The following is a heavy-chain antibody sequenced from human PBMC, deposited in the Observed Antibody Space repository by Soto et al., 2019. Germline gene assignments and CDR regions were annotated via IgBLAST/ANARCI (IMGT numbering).Heavy chain of an antibody. D-gene: IGHD2-15*01. J-gene: IGHJ6*02. CDR2: ISGSGGST. V-gene: IGHV3-23*01. CDR3: AKSRPDIVVVVAATPGYYYGMDV. CDR1: GFTFSSYA. Sequence: EVQLLESGGGLVQPGGSLRLSCAASGFTFSSYAMSWVRQAPGKGLEWVSAISGSGGSTYYADSVKGRFTISRDNSKNTLYLQMNSLRAEDTAVYYCAKSRPDIVVVVAATPGYYYGMDVWGQGTTVTVSS.